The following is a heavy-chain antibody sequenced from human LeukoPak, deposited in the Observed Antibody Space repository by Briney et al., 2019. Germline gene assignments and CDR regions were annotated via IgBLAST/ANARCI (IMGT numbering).Heavy chain of an antibody. Sequence: SETLSLTCTVSGGSISSHYWSWIRQPPGKGLEWIGYIYYSGSTNYNPSLKSRVTISVDTSKNQFSLKLSSVTAADTAVYYCAREGYSYGLYYFDYWGQGTLVTVSS. D-gene: IGHD5-18*01. CDR2: IYYSGST. CDR3: AREGYSYGLYYFDY. V-gene: IGHV4-59*11. CDR1: GGSISSHY. J-gene: IGHJ4*02.